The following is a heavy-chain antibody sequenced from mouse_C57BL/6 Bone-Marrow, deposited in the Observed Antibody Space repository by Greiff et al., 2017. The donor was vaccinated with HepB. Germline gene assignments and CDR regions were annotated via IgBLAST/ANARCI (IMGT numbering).Heavy chain of an antibody. D-gene: IGHD3-2*02. CDR1: GFNIKNTY. V-gene: IGHV14-3*01. Sequence: VQLKESVAELVRPGASVKLSCTASGFNIKNTYMHWVKQRPEQGLEWIGRIDPANGNTKYAPKFQGKATITADTSSNTAYLQLSSLTSEDTAIYYCARYKTAQASYYYAMDYWGQGTSVTVSS. J-gene: IGHJ4*01. CDR3: ARYKTAQASYYYAMDY. CDR2: IDPANGNT.